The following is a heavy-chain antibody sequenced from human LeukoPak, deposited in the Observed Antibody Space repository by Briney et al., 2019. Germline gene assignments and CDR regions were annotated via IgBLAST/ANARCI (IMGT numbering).Heavy chain of an antibody. CDR2: ISSGRSVM. CDR3: AGGVYGYNAFDY. CDR1: GITFSVYG. D-gene: IGHD5/OR15-5a*01. V-gene: IGHV3-48*02. J-gene: IGHJ4*02. Sequence: GGSLRLSCAASGITFSVYGISWVRQAPGKGLEWVSHISSGRSVMNYADSVKGRFTISRDNGKNSVYLQMNSLRDEDTAVYYCAGGVYGYNAFDYWGQGTLVSVSS.